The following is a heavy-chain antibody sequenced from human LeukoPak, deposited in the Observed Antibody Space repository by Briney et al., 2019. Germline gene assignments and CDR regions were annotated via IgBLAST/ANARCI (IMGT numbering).Heavy chain of an antibody. CDR1: GGSFSGYY. V-gene: IGHV4-34*01. D-gene: IGHD3-16*02. Sequence: SETLSLTCAVYGGSFSGYYWSWIRQPPGKGLEWIGEINHSGSTNHNPSLKSRVTISVDTSKNQFSLKLSSVTAADTAVYYCARGEISVAPYIEGRNWFDPWGQGTLVTVSS. J-gene: IGHJ5*02. CDR2: INHSGST. CDR3: ARGEISVAPYIEGRNWFDP.